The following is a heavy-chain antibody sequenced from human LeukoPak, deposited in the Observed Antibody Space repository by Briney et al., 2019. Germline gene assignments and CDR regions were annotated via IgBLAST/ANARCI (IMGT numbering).Heavy chain of an antibody. J-gene: IGHJ4*02. D-gene: IGHD3-10*01. CDR3: ARRDYGSGTYLF. Sequence: GESLQISCQGSDYSFTSYWIAWVRQMPGKGLEWMGIIYPGDSDTRYSPSFQGQVTISADKSISTAYLQWSSRKASDTAMYYCARRDYGSGTYLFWGQGTLVTVSS. V-gene: IGHV5-51*01. CDR1: DYSFTSYW. CDR2: IYPGDSDT.